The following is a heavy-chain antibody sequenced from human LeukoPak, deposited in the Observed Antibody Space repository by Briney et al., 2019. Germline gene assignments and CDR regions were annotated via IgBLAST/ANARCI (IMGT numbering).Heavy chain of an antibody. V-gene: IGHV1-2*02. D-gene: IGHD5-18*01. CDR3: ARDARGYSYDSDY. Sequence: VASVKVSCKASGYTFTGYYMHWVRQAPGQGLEWMGWINPNSGGTNYAQKFQGRVTMTRDTSISTAYMELSRLRSDDTAVYYCARDARGYSYDSDYWGQGTLVTVSS. J-gene: IGHJ4*02. CDR2: INPNSGGT. CDR1: GYTFTGYY.